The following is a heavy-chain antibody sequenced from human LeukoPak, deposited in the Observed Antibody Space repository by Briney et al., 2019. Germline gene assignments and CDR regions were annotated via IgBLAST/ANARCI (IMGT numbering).Heavy chain of an antibody. CDR2: IKSKTDGGTT. Sequence: PGGSLRLSCAASGFTFSNAWMSWVCQAPGKGLEWVGRIKSKTDGGTTDYAAPVKGRFTISRDDSKNTLYLEMNSLKTEDTAVYYCTTEVLYDSSGYRSVDYWGQGTLVTVSS. V-gene: IGHV3-15*01. J-gene: IGHJ4*02. CDR1: GFTFSNAW. D-gene: IGHD3-22*01. CDR3: TTEVLYDSSGYRSVDY.